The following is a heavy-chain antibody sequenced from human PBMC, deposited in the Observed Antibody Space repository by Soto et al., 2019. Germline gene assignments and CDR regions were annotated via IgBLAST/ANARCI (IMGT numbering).Heavy chain of an antibody. CDR2: SRNKANSYST. D-gene: IGHD1-26*01. V-gene: IGHV3-72*01. CDR1: GFTFSDHY. J-gene: IGHJ4*02. CDR3: ARFSGSYTRGLDY. Sequence: EVQLVESGGGLVQPGGSLRLSCAASGFTFSDHYMDWVRQAPGKGLEWVGRSRNKANSYSTEYAASVKGRFTSSRDESKNSLYLQMNSLKTEDTAVYYCARFSGSYTRGLDYWGQGTLVTVSP.